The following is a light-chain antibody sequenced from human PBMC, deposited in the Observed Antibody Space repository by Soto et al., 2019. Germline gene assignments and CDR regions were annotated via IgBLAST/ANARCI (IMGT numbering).Light chain of an antibody. CDR2: DAS. CDR1: QSITTW. CDR3: QQYDSYSLT. V-gene: IGKV1-5*01. J-gene: IGKJ1*01. Sequence: DIQMTQSPSTLSSSVGDRVIITCRASQSITTWLAWYQQKPGKAPKLLIYDASSLESGVPSRFSGSGSGTEFTLTIRSLQPDDFANYYCQQYDSYSLTFGQGTKVEIK.